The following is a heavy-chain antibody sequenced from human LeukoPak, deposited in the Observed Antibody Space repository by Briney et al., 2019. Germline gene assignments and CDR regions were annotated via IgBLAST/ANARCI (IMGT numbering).Heavy chain of an antibody. D-gene: IGHD6-13*01. Sequence: SQTLSLTCIVSGGSTSSGDYYCSWIRQPAGKGLEWIGRIYTTGSTNYNPSLQSRVTMSVDTSQNQFSLKLSSVTAADTAVYYCARGRIAAAVFDYWGQGTLVTVSS. J-gene: IGHJ4*02. V-gene: IGHV4-61*02. CDR2: IYTTGST. CDR1: GGSTSSGDYY. CDR3: ARGRIAAAVFDY.